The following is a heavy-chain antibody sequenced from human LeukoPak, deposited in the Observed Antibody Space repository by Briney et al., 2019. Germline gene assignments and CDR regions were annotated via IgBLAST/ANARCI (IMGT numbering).Heavy chain of an antibody. J-gene: IGHJ5*02. CDR1: GFTFSRYW. Sequence: PGGSLRLSCAASGFTFSRYWMHWVRQAPGKGLVWVSRIDSDGSSTGYADSVEGRFTISRDNAKNTLYLQMNSLRVEDTAVYYCARGDTAMETWGQGTLVTVSS. D-gene: IGHD5-18*01. CDR2: IDSDGSST. CDR3: ARGDTAMET. V-gene: IGHV3-74*01.